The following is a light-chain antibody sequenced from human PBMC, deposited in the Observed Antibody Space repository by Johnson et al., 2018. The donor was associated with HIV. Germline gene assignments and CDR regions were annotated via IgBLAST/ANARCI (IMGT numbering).Light chain of an antibody. CDR2: EKN. Sequence: QLVLSQPPSVSAAPGQKVTISCSGSSSNIGNNHVSWYQQLPGTAPKLLIYEKNKRPSGIHDRFSASTSGTSATLDITALQTGEEADYYCGTWDTSLGAHYVVGTGTEVTVL. CDR3: GTWDTSLGAHYV. CDR1: SSNIGNNH. J-gene: IGLJ1*01. V-gene: IGLV1-51*02.